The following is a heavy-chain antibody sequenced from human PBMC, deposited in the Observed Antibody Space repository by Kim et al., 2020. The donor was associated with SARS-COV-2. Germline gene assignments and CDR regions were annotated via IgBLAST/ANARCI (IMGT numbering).Heavy chain of an antibody. CDR2: INPTSGGT. CDR1: GYTFTGYY. CDR3: ARGGDHYTIFVVVPY. V-gene: IGHV1-2*02. Sequence: ASVKVSCKASGYTFTGYYIHWVRQAPGQGLEWMGWINPTSGGTNYAQKFQGTVTMTRDTSISTVYMELSRLTSDDTAVYYCARGGDHYTIFVVVPYWGQGTLVTVSS. D-gene: IGHD3-3*01. J-gene: IGHJ4*02.